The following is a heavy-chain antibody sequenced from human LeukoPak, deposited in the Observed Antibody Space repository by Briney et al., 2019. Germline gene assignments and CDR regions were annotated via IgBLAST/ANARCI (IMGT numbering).Heavy chain of an antibody. CDR1: GYTLTELS. J-gene: IGHJ4*02. Sequence: ASVTVSCTVSGYTLTELSMHWVRQAPGKGLEWMGGFDPEDGETIYAQKFQDRVTMTRDTSISTAYMELSSLRFEDTAVYYCVRTPPNWGADYWGRGTLVTVSS. CDR2: FDPEDGET. CDR3: VRTPPNWGADY. V-gene: IGHV1-24*01. D-gene: IGHD7-27*01.